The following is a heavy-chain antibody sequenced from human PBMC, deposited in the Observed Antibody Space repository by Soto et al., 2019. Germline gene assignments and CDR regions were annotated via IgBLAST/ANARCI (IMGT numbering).Heavy chain of an antibody. V-gene: IGHV3-9*01. CDR1: GFTFDDYT. Sequence: EVPLVESGGGLVQPGRSLRLSCAASGFTFDDYTMHWVRQAPGKGLEWVSGISWNSGSIVYAESVKGRFTISRDNAKNSLYLQMNSLRVEDTALYYCAKDLAGMKGPAYWGQGTLVTVSS. CDR3: AKDLAGMKGPAY. D-gene: IGHD6-13*01. CDR2: ISWNSGSI. J-gene: IGHJ4*02.